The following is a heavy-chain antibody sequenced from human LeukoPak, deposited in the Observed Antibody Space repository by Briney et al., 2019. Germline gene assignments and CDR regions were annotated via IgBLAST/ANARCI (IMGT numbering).Heavy chain of an antibody. Sequence: GSLRLSCAASGFTVSSNYMSWVRQAPGKGLEWVSVIYCGGSTYYADSVKGRFTISRDNSKNTLYLQMNSLRAEGTAVYYCARSLAVAAFFDYWGQGTLVTVSS. CDR2: IYCGGST. CDR3: ARSLAVAAFFDY. CDR1: GFTVSSNY. J-gene: IGHJ4*02. D-gene: IGHD6-19*01. V-gene: IGHV3-53*01.